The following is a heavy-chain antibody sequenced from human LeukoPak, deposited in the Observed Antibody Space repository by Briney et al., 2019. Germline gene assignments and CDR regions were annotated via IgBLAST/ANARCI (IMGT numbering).Heavy chain of an antibody. D-gene: IGHD6-6*01. CDR3: ARDRDIAARLDY. CDR2: ISSSSSYI. J-gene: IGHJ4*02. Sequence: NPGGSLRLSCAASGFTFSSYSMNWVRQAPGKGLEWVSSISSSSSYIYYADSVKGRFTISRDNAKNSLYLQMNSLRAEDTAVYYCARDRDIAARLDYWGQGTLVTVSS. V-gene: IGHV3-21*01. CDR1: GFTFSSYS.